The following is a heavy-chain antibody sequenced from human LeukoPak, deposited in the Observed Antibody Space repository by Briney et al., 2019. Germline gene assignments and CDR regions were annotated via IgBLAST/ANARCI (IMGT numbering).Heavy chain of an antibody. CDR2: IYHSGST. CDR3: ATTPREYSSTWYYFDY. V-gene: IGHV4-38-2*02. Sequence: PSETLSLTCNVSGYSISSGYYWAWLRQSPGKGLEWIGSIYHSGSTYYNPSLKSRVTMSVDTSKKQFSLNLSSVTAADTAVYYCATTPREYSSTWYYFDYWGQGILVTVSS. CDR1: GYSISSGYY. J-gene: IGHJ4*02. D-gene: IGHD6-13*01.